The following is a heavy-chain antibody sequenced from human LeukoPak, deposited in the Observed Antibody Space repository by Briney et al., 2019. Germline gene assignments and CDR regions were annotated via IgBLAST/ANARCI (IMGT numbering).Heavy chain of an antibody. CDR3: ARVIDYYDSSGYYPNDY. V-gene: IGHV1-18*01. D-gene: IGHD3-22*01. J-gene: IGHJ4*02. CDR1: GYTFTSYG. Sequence: ASVKVSCKASGYTFTSYGISWVRQAPGQGLEWMGWINAYNGNTNYAQKLQGRVTMTTDTSTSTAYMELRSLRSDDTAVYYCARVIDYYDSSGYYPNDYWGQGTLVTVSS. CDR2: INAYNGNT.